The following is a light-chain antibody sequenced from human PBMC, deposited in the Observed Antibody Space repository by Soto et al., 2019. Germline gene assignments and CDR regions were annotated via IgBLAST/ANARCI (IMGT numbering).Light chain of an antibody. CDR1: QSVSSY. Sequence: EIVLTQSPATLSLSPGERATLSCRASQSVSSYLAWYQQKPGQTPRLLIYDASNRATGIPARFSGSGSGTDFTLTISSLEPEDFAVYYCQQYNNWPLFGQGTKV. V-gene: IGKV3-11*01. CDR2: DAS. CDR3: QQYNNWPL. J-gene: IGKJ1*01.